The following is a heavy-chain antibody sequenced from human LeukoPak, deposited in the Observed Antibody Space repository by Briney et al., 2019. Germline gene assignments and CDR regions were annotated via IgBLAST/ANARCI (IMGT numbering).Heavy chain of an antibody. CDR1: GFTFSTYC. CDR3: ARGPYGDYVDAFDI. V-gene: IGHV3-74*01. CDR2: ICPDGTVT. D-gene: IGHD4-17*01. Sequence: PGGSLRLSCAASGFTFSTYCMHWVRQAPGKGPMWVSRICPDGTVTNYADSVKARFIISRDNARNTVYLQMNSLRVEDTAVYYCARGPYGDYVDAFDIWGQGTMVTVSS. J-gene: IGHJ3*02.